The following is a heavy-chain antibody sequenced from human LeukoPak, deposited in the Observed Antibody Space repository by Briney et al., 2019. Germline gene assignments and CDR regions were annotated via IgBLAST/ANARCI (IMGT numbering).Heavy chain of an antibody. CDR2: ISWNSGSI. J-gene: IGHJ4*02. D-gene: IGHD6-13*01. Sequence: PGRSLRLSCAASGFTFDDYAMHWVRQAPGKGLEWVSGISWNSGSIGYADSVKGRFTISRDNAKNSLYLQMNSLRAEDTALYYCAKDRGQQLGVFDYWGQGTLVTVSS. CDR3: AKDRGQQLGVFDY. CDR1: GFTFDDYA. V-gene: IGHV3-9*01.